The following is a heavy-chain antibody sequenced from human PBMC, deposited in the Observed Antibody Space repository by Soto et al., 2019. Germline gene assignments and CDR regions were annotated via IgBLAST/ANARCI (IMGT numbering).Heavy chain of an antibody. J-gene: IGHJ4*02. CDR1: GYTFTSYA. CDR3: ARDTSYYYDSSGFFDY. D-gene: IGHD3-22*01. V-gene: IGHV1-3*01. Sequence: ASVKVSCKASGYTFTSYAMHWVRQAPGQRLEWMGWINAGNGNTKYSQKFQGRVTITRDTSASTAYMELSSLRSEDTAVYYCARDTSYYYDSSGFFDYWGQGTLVTVSS. CDR2: INAGNGNT.